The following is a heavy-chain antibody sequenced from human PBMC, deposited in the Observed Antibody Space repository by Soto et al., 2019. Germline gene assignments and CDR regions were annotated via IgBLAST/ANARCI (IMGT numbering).Heavy chain of an antibody. CDR3: ARRDYYYDSSGYYPNYYYCMDV. CDR2: IDPSDSYT. CDR1: GYSFTSYW. D-gene: IGHD3-22*01. Sequence: GESLKISCKGSGYSFTSYWISWVRQMPGKGLEWMGRIDPSDSYTNYSPSFQGHVTISADKSISTAYLQWSSLKASDTAMYYCARRDYYYDSSGYYPNYYYCMDVWGQGTMVTVSS. V-gene: IGHV5-10-1*01. J-gene: IGHJ6*02.